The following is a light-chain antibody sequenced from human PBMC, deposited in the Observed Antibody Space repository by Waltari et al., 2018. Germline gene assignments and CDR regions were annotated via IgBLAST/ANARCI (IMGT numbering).Light chain of an antibody. Sequence: QSALTQPASFSGSPGRSTTISCTGTTSNVGGYNSFPCTHRHPAKPPKLMIHNVSNRTSGGFNRFSGSKSGNTASLTISGLQAEEEAVYYCSSYTSTNTVGLFGGGTKLTVL. CDR3: SSYTSTNTVGL. CDR1: TSNVGGYNS. J-gene: IGLJ3*02. CDR2: NVS. V-gene: IGLV2-14*03.